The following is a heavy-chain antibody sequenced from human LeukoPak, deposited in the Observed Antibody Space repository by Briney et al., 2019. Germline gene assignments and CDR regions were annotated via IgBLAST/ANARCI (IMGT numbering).Heavy chain of an antibody. V-gene: IGHV4-31*03. CDR2: IYYSGST. D-gene: IGHD5-18*01. Sequence: SETLSLTCTVSGGSISSSSYYWGWIRQHPGKGLEWIGYIYYSGSTYYNPSLKSRVIISVDTSKNQFSLKLSSVTVADTAVYYCARRPGVSSWIQHAFDIWGQGTMVTVSS. CDR1: GGSISSSSYY. CDR3: ARRPGVSSWIQHAFDI. J-gene: IGHJ3*02.